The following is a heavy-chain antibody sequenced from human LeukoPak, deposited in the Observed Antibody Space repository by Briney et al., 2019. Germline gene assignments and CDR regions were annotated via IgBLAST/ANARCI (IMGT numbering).Heavy chain of an antibody. CDR3: ARGWGAAAATPRGY. CDR1: GFTFSSYS. J-gene: IGHJ4*02. D-gene: IGHD6-13*01. V-gene: IGHV3-21*01. CDR2: ISSSSSYI. Sequence: GGSLRLSCPASGFTFSSYSMNWVRQAPGKGLEWVSSISSSSSYIYYADSVKGRFTISRDNAKNSLYLQMNSLRAEDTAVYYCARGWGAAAATPRGYWGQGTLVTVSS.